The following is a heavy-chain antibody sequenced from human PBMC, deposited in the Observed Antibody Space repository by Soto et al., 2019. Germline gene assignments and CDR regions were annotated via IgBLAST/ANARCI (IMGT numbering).Heavy chain of an antibody. CDR3: ARDCECTVSTRSVRDS. V-gene: IGHV1-69*04. Sequence: SVKVSCKASGGTFSPYTVNWVRQAPGQGLEWMGRIIPFLGVTNYAQKFQARVTLTADTSTTTAYMELSGLRFEETAVYYCARDCECTVSTRSVRDSWGRGDLVTVSS. D-gene: IGHD4-4*01. J-gene: IGHJ4*02. CDR2: IIPFLGVT. CDR1: GGTFSPYT.